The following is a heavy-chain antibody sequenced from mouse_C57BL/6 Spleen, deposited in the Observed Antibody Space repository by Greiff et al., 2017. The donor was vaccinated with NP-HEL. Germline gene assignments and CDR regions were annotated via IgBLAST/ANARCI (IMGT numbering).Heavy chain of an antibody. Sequence: QVQLKQSGPELVKPGASVKISCKASGYAFSSSWMNWVKQRPGKGLEWIGRIYPGDGDTNYNGKFKGKATLTADKSSSTAYLQLSSLTSEDSAVYFCARERVTGYFDYWGQGTTLTVSA. CDR3: ARERVTGYFDY. D-gene: IGHD2-3*01. CDR2: IYPGDGDT. CDR1: GYAFSSSW. V-gene: IGHV1-82*01. J-gene: IGHJ2*01.